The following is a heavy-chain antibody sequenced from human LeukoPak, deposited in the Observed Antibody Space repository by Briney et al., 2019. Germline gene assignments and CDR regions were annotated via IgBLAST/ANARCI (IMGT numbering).Heavy chain of an antibody. V-gene: IGHV3-30*02. CDR3: AKDLCSTVVTPLCWYFDL. CDR2: IWYDGSNK. J-gene: IGHJ2*01. CDR1: GFTFSSYG. D-gene: IGHD4-23*01. Sequence: PGGSLRLSCAASGFTFSSYGMHWVRQAPGKGLEWVAVIWYDGSNKYYADSVKGRFTISRDNSKNTLYLQMNSLRAEDTAVYYCAKDLCSTVVTPLCWYFDLWGRGTLVTVSS.